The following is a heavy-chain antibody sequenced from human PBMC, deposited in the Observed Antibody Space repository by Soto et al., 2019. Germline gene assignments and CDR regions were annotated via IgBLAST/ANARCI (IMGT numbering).Heavy chain of an antibody. CDR1: GGSISSGGYY. V-gene: IGHV4-31*03. D-gene: IGHD3-3*01. CDR3: ARGGYDFWSGYLSDYYYYGMDV. J-gene: IGHJ6*02. Sequence: QVQLQESGPGLVKPSQTLSLTCTVSGGSISSGGYYWSRIRQHPGKGLEWIGYIYYSGSTYYNPSLKSRVTISVDTSKNQFSLKLSSVTAADTAVYYCARGGYDFWSGYLSDYYYYGMDVWGQGTTVTVSS. CDR2: IYYSGST.